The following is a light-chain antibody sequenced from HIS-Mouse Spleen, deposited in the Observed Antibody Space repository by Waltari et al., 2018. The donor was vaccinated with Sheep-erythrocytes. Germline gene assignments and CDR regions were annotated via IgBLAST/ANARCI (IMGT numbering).Light chain of an antibody. Sequence: SYELTQPPSVSVSPGQTASITCSGDKLGDKYACWYQQKPGQSPVLVIYQDSKRPSGIPERFSGSNSGNTATLTISGTQAMDEDDYYCQAWDSSTAEVVFGGGTKLTVL. CDR3: QAWDSSTAEVV. CDR2: QDS. CDR1: KLGDKY. V-gene: IGLV3-1*01. J-gene: IGLJ2*01.